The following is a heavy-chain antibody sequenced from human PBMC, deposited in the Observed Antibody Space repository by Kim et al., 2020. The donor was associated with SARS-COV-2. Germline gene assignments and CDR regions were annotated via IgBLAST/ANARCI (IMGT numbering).Heavy chain of an antibody. V-gene: IGHV4-31*03. CDR3: ARDTIVVVPAAMRDYYYGMDV. Sequence: SETLSLTCTVSGGSISSGGYYWSWIRQHPGKGLEWIGYIYYSGCTYYNPSLKSRVTISVDTSKNQFSLKLSSVTAADTAVYYCARDTIVVVPAAMRDYYYGMDVWGQGTTVTVSS. CDR1: GGSISSGGYY. J-gene: IGHJ6*02. D-gene: IGHD2-2*01. CDR2: IYYSGCT.